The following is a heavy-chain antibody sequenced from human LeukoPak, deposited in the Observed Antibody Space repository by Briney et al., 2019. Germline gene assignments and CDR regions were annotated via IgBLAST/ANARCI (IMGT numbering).Heavy chain of an antibody. CDR1: GFTFSSYA. CDR3: AKDLDYYDSSGYYYPLDY. J-gene: IGHJ4*02. CDR2: ISGSGGST. Sequence: GGSLRLSCAASGFTFSSYAMSWVRQAPGKGLEWISAISGSGGSTYYADSVKGRFTISKDNSKNTLYLQMNSLRAEDTAVYYCAKDLDYYDSSGYYYPLDYWGQGTLVTVSS. V-gene: IGHV3-23*01. D-gene: IGHD3-22*01.